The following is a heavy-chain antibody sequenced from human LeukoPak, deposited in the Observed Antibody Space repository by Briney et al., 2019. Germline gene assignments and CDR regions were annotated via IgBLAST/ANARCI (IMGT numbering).Heavy chain of an antibody. V-gene: IGHV4-34*01. CDR3: ARQAFSGYYYMFDY. CDR1: GGSFSGYY. CDR2: INHSGST. D-gene: IGHD3-22*01. J-gene: IGHJ4*02. Sequence: PSETLSLTCAVYGGSFSGYYWSWIRQPPGKGLEWIGEINHSGSTYYNPSLKSRVTISVDRSKNQFSLKLSSVTAADTAVYYCARQAFSGYYYMFDYWGQGTLVTVSS.